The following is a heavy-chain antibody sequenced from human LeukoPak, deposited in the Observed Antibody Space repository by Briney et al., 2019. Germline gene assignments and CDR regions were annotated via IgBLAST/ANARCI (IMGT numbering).Heavy chain of an antibody. CDR3: ARVSYPWNYFDY. CDR2: IIPILGIA. CDR1: GGTFSSYA. D-gene: IGHD2-2*01. V-gene: IGHV1-69*04. J-gene: IGHJ4*02. Sequence: SVKVSCKASGGTFSSYAISWVRQAPGQGLEWMGRIIPILGIANYAQKFQGRVTMTTDTSTSTAYMELRSLRSDDTAVYYCARVSYPWNYFDYWGQGTLVTVSS.